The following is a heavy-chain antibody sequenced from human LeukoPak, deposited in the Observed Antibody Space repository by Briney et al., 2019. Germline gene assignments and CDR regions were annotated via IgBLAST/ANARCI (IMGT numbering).Heavy chain of an antibody. J-gene: IGHJ4*02. Sequence: GGSLRLSCAASGFTFSSYAMSWVRQAPGKGPEWVSAISGSGGSTYYADSVKGRFTISRDNSKNTLYLQMNSLRAEDTAVYYWAKDLGWLHPHSYVDYWGQGTLVTVSS. CDR1: GFTFSSYA. D-gene: IGHD5-12*01. V-gene: IGHV3-23*01. CDR2: ISGSGGST. CDR3: AKDLGWLHPHSYVDY.